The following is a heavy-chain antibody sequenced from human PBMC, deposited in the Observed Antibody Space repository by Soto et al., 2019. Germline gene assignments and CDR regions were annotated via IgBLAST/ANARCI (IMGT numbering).Heavy chain of an antibody. CDR2: IYYSGGT. J-gene: IGHJ4*02. D-gene: IGHD2-8*01. CDR3: VRTNHFDY. CDR1: GGSIRNYY. V-gene: IGHV4-59*08. Sequence: QVQLQESGPRLVKPSETLSLTCTVSGGSIRNYYWSWIRQPPGKGLEWIGYIYYSGGTNYNPSLKSRVTISVDTSKNQFSLNLRSVTAADTAVYYCVRTNHFDYWGQGTLVIVSS.